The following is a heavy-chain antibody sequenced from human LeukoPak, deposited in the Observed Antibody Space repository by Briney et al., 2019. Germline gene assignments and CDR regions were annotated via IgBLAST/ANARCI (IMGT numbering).Heavy chain of an antibody. D-gene: IGHD1-7*01. CDR2: IYYSGST. J-gene: IGHJ3*02. CDR3: ARDLQQYTWNYGGTTSRSDVFDI. CDR1: GGSISSSSYY. V-gene: IGHV4-39*07. Sequence: SETLSLTCTVSGGSISSSSYYWGWIRQPPGKGLEWIGSIYYSGSTYYNPSLKSRVTISVDTSKNQFSLKLSSVTAADTAVYYCARDLQQYTWNYGGTTSRSDVFDIWGQGTMVTVSS.